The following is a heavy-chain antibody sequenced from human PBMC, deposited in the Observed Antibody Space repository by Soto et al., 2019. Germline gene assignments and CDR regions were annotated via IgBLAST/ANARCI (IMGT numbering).Heavy chain of an antibody. CDR3: TADHWS. CDR2: LNRKIDGKTT. V-gene: IGHV3-15*01. J-gene: IGHJ4*02. CDR1: EYTFSDAW. Sequence: EVQLVESGGGFVKPGGSLRLSCVVFEYTFSDAWMSWVRQAPGKGLEWVARLNRKIDGKTTDYDAPVEGRFTIARDDSKNTLYLQMSSLKIEDTAVYFCTADHWSWGQGTLVTVSS. D-gene: IGHD3-3*01.